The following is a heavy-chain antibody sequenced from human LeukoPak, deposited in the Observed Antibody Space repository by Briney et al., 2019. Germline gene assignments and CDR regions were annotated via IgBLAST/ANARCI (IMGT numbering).Heavy chain of an antibody. CDR2: IKSDGRSGA. V-gene: IGHV3-74*01. CDR3: ARGGSPPEALGDTFDI. J-gene: IGHJ3*02. CDR1: GFTFSNYW. D-gene: IGHD1-26*01. Sequence: GGSLRLSCAASGFTFSNYWMHWVRQVPGKGLVWVSRIKSDGRSGATYADSVKGRFTISRDNAKNKLYLQMSSLRADDTAVYYCARGGSPPEALGDTFDIWGEGTMITVSS.